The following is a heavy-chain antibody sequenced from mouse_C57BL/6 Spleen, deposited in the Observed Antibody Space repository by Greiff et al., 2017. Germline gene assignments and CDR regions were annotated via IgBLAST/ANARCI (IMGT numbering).Heavy chain of an antibody. D-gene: IGHD1-1*01. J-gene: IGHJ3*01. CDR1: GYTFTEYT. CDR3: ARHERKPYYYGSSYVACAY. Sequence: VKLVESGAELVKPGASVKLSCKASGYTFTEYTIHWVKQRSGQGLEWIGWFYPGSGSIKYNEKFKDKATLTADKSSSTVYMELSRLTSEDSAVYFCARHERKPYYYGSSYVACAYWGQGTLVTVSA. CDR2: FYPGSGSI. V-gene: IGHV1-62-2*01.